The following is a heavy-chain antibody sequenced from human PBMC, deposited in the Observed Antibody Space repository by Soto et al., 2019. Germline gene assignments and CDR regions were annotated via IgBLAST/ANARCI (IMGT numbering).Heavy chain of an antibody. CDR2: ISWNSGSI. Sequence: EVQLVESGGGLVQPGRSLRLSCAASGFTFDDYAMHWVRQAPGKGLEWVSGISWNSGSIGYSDSVKGRFTISRDNAKNSLYLQMNSLRAEDTALYYCAKDFYRGVIRYYFDYWGQGTLVTVSS. V-gene: IGHV3-9*01. CDR1: GFTFDDYA. D-gene: IGHD3-10*01. J-gene: IGHJ4*02. CDR3: AKDFYRGVIRYYFDY.